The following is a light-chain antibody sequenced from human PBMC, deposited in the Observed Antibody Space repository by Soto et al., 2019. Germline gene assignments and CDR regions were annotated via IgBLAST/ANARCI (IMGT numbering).Light chain of an antibody. CDR1: SSNIGDNY. CDR2: DND. V-gene: IGLV1-51*01. J-gene: IGLJ2*01. CDR3: ATWDNSLSAGV. Sequence: QSVLTQPPSVSAAPGQTVTISCSGGSSNIGDNYVSWYQQLPGTAPKLLIYDNDKRPSGIPDRFSGSKSGTSATLGITGLQTGDEADYYCATWDNSLSAGVFGGGTKLTVL.